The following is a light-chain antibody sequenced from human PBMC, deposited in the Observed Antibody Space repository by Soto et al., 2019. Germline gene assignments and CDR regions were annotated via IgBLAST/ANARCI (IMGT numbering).Light chain of an antibody. J-gene: IGKJ1*01. V-gene: IGKV3-20*01. CDR3: QQYGGSPQT. CDR2: GVF. CDR1: QSVASNQ. Sequence: EIVLTQSPDTLSFSPGERATLSCRASQSVASNQLAWYQHKSGQAPRLLIHGVFTRANGIPDRFSGSGSGTDFTLTISRLEPEDFALYYCQQYGGSPQTFGQGTKVEIK.